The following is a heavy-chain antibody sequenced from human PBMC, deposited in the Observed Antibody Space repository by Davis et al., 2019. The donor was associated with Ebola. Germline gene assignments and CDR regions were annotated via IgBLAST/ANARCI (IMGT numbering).Heavy chain of an antibody. Sequence: GGSLRLSCAASGFTFSNAWMSWVRQAPGKGLEWVSSISSSGGTTYYTDSVKGRFTISRDNSKNTLSLQMNSLRAEDTAVYYCARVSASLLRYFDWLGGMDVWGKGTTVTVSS. CDR1: GFTFSNAW. D-gene: IGHD3-9*01. CDR3: ARVSASLLRYFDWLGGMDV. CDR2: ISSSGGTT. V-gene: IGHV3-23*01. J-gene: IGHJ6*04.